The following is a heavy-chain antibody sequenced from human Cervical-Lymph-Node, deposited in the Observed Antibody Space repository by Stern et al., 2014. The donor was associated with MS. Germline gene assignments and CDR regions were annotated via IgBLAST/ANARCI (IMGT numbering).Heavy chain of an antibody. J-gene: IGHJ6*02. CDR3: ARMPIPHTSGWYGVDYYYAMDV. CDR2: LAWDDDK. D-gene: IGHD6-19*01. V-gene: IGHV2-70*15. Sequence: QVTLRESGPALVKPTQTLTLTCTFSGFSLISSGMCVTWIRQPPGKALEWLARLAWDDDKYYSTSLKTRLTISMDTSKNQVVLTMTNMDPVDTATYYCARMPIPHTSGWYGVDYYYAMDVWGQGTTVTVSS. CDR1: GFSLISSGMC.